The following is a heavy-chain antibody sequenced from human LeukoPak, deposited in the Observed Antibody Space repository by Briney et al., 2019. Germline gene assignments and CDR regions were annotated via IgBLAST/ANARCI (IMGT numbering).Heavy chain of an antibody. CDR3: AKGRGYIVVVTGDYFDY. D-gene: IGHD2-21*02. CDR1: GFTFSSYA. V-gene: IGHV3-23*01. Sequence: GGSLRLSCAASGFTFSSYAMIWVRQAPGKGLEWVSAISGSGGSTYYADSVKGRFTISRDNSKNTLYLQMNSLRAEDTAVYYCAKGRGYIVVVTGDYFDYWGQGTLVTVSS. CDR2: ISGSGGST. J-gene: IGHJ4*02.